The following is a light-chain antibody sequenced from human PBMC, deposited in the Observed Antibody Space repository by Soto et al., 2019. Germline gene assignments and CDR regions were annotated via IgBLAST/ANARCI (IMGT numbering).Light chain of an antibody. V-gene: IGKV3-20*01. CDR3: QQYDTSPWT. CDR1: QSVSSSY. Sequence: EIVLTQSPGTLSLSPGERATLSCRASQSVSSSYLAWYQQTPGQAPRLLIYDTSYRAAGVPDRFSGSGSGTGFTLTISRLEPEDFAVYYCQQYDTSPWTFGQGTKVDI. J-gene: IGKJ1*01. CDR2: DTS.